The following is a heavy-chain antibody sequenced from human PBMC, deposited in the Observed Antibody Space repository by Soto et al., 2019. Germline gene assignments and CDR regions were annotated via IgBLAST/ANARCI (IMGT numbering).Heavy chain of an antibody. Sequence: ETLSLTCTVSGGSISSYYWSWIRQPPGKGLEWIGYIYYSGSTNYNPSLKSRVTISVDTSKNQFSLKLSSVTAADTAVYYCARWNYYDSSGYFTFDYWGQGTLVTVSS. CDR2: IYYSGST. CDR1: GGSISSYY. V-gene: IGHV4-59*01. J-gene: IGHJ4*02. CDR3: ARWNYYDSSGYFTFDY. D-gene: IGHD3-22*01.